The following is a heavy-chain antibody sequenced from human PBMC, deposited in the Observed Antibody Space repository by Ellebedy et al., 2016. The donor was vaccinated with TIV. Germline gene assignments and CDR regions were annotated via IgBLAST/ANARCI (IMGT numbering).Heavy chain of an antibody. CDR2: IIPIFGTA. Sequence: SVKVSCXASGGTFSSYAISWVRQAPGQGLEWMGGIIPIFGTANYAQKFQGRVTITADESTSTAYMELSSLRSEDTAVYYCARGAGSVVTLGYYYYYGMDVWGQGTTVTVSS. D-gene: IGHD3-22*01. CDR1: GGTFSSYA. CDR3: ARGAGSVVTLGYYYYYGMDV. V-gene: IGHV1-69*13. J-gene: IGHJ6*02.